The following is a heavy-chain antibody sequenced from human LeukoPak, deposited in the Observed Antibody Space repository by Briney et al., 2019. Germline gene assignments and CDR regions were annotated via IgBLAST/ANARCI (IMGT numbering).Heavy chain of an antibody. Sequence: PGRSLRLSCAASGFSFSNYGMHWVRQAPGKGLEWVAIISYDGSNQYYTDSVKGRFTISRDNSKNTLYLQINSLRAEDTAVYFCAKCLSGLNWYCYLWGRGTLVTVSS. CDR1: GFSFSNYG. J-gene: IGHJ2*01. CDR3: AKCLSGLNWYCYL. CDR2: ISYDGSNQ. V-gene: IGHV3-30*18. D-gene: IGHD5-12*01.